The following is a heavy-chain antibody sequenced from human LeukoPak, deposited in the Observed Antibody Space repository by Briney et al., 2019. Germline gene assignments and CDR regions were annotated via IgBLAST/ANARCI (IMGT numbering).Heavy chain of an antibody. D-gene: IGHD2-2*01. V-gene: IGHV1-46*01. J-gene: IGHJ6*04. CDR1: GYTFTSYY. CDR2: INPSGGST. CDR3: ARAPKLHCSSTSCYLDV. Sequence: ASVKVSCKASGYTFTSYYICWVRQAPGQGLEWMGIINPSGGSTSYSQKFQGRVTMTRDTSTSTVYMELSSLRSEDTAVYYCARAPKLHCSSTSCYLDVWGKGTTVTVSS.